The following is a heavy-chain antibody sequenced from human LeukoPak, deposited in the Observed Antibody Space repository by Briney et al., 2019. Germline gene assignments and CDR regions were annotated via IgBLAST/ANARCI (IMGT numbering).Heavy chain of an antibody. CDR2: INHSGST. CDR3: ARGLRVGIQLWPNSRAFDI. CDR1: GGSFSGYY. V-gene: IGHV4-34*01. D-gene: IGHD5-18*01. J-gene: IGHJ3*02. Sequence: PSETLSLTCAVYGGSFSGYYWSWIRQPRGKGLEWIGEINHSGSTNYNPSLKSRVTISVDTSKNQFSLKLSSVTAADTAVYYCARGLRVGIQLWPNSRAFDIWGQGTMVTVSS.